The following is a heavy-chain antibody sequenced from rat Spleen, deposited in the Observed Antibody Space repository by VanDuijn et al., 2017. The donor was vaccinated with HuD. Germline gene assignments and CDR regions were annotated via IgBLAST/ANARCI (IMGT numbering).Heavy chain of an antibody. Sequence: EVQLVESGGGLVQPGRSLKLSCVASGFTFNNYWMTWIRQAPGKGLEWVASITNTGGGNTYYRDSVKGRFTISRDNAKSSLYLQMDSLRSEDTATYYCARLSYTMGIGYWGQGVMVTVSS. CDR3: ARLSYTMGIGY. V-gene: IGHV5-31*01. J-gene: IGHJ2*01. D-gene: IGHD1-7*01. CDR1: GFTFNNYW. CDR2: ITNTGGGNT.